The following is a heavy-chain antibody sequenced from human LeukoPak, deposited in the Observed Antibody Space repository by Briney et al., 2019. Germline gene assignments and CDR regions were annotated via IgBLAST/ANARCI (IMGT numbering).Heavy chain of an antibody. D-gene: IGHD6-13*01. CDR3: AKEYSSSWYVGGLDY. V-gene: IGHV3-30*18. Sequence: PGGSLRLSCAASGFTFSSYGMHWVRQAPGKGLEWVAVISYDGSNKYYADSVKGRFTISRDNSKNTLYLQMNSLRAEDTAVYYCAKEYSSSWYVGGLDYWGQGTLVTVSS. CDR2: ISYDGSNK. CDR1: GFTFSSYG. J-gene: IGHJ4*02.